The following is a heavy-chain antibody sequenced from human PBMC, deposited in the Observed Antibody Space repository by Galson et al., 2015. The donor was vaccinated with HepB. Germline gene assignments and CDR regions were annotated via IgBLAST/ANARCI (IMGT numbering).Heavy chain of an antibody. D-gene: IGHD3-22*01. J-gene: IGHJ5*02. CDR3: AKDRITMIQGNWFDP. V-gene: IGHV3-23*01. Sequence: LSCAASGFTFSSYAMSWVRQAPGKGLEWVSAISGSGGSTYYADSVKGRFTISRDNSKNTLYLQMNSLRAGDTAVYYCAKDRITMIQGNWFDPWGQGTLVTVSS. CDR1: GFTFSSYA. CDR2: ISGSGGST.